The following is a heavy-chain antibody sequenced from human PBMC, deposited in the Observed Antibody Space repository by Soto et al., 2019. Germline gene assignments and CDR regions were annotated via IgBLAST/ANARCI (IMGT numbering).Heavy chain of an antibody. CDR3: ARDGGGYDLDY. V-gene: IGHV4-59*01. Sequence: SETLSLTCTVSGGSISSYYWSWIRQPPGKGLEWIGYIYYSGSTNYNPSLKSRVTISVDTSKNQFSLKLSSVTAADTAVYYCARDGGGYDLDYWGQGTLVTVSS. CDR1: GGSISSYY. J-gene: IGHJ4*02. CDR2: IYYSGST. D-gene: IGHD5-12*01.